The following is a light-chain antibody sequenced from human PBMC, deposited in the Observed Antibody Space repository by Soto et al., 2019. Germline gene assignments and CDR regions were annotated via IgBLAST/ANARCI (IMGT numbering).Light chain of an antibody. CDR1: QSISSY. CDR3: QQANSFPIT. Sequence: DIQMTQSPSSLSASVGDRVTITCRAIQSISSYLNCYQQKPGKAPKLLIYAASSLQSGVPARFSGSGSGTDFTLTISSLQPEDFATYYCQQANSFPITFGQGTRLEIK. J-gene: IGKJ5*01. CDR2: AAS. V-gene: IGKV1-39*01.